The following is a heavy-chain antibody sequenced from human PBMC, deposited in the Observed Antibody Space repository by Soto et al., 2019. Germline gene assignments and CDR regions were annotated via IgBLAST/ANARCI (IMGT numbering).Heavy chain of an antibody. Sequence: QVQLVQSGAEVKKPGSSVKVSCKASGGTFSSYAISWVRQAPGQGLEWMGGIIPIFGTANYAQKFQGRVTITADETTSTAYMELSILRSEDTAVYYCARGLGHYYGSGSYYNFNAFDIWGQGTMVTVSS. CDR1: GGTFSSYA. D-gene: IGHD3-10*01. CDR3: ARGLGHYYGSGSYYNFNAFDI. J-gene: IGHJ3*02. V-gene: IGHV1-69*01. CDR2: IIPIFGTA.